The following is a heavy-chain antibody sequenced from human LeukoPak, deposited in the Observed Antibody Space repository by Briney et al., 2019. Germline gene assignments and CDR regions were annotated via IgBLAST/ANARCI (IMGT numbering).Heavy chain of an antibody. CDR3: AKAIGSSGWYGAVYYFDY. Sequence: GGSLRLSCAASGFTFDDYGMSWVRQAPGKGLEWVSAISGSGGSTYYADSVKGRFTISRDNSKNTLYLQMNSLRAEDTAVYYCAKAIGSSGWYGAVYYFDYWGQGTLVTVSS. D-gene: IGHD6-19*01. J-gene: IGHJ4*02. CDR1: GFTFDDYG. CDR2: ISGSGGST. V-gene: IGHV3-23*01.